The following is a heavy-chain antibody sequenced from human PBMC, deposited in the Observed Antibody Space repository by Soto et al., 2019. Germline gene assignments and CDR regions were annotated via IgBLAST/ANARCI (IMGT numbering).Heavy chain of an antibody. CDR1: GYTFTSYG. CDR3: ARVRVECSSTSCYTGYYYYGMDV. J-gene: IGHJ6*02. V-gene: IGHV1-18*01. CDR2: ISAYNGNT. D-gene: IGHD2-2*02. Sequence: ASVKVSCKASGYTFTSYGISWVRQAPGQGLEWMGWISAYNGNTNYAQKLQGRVTMTTDTSTSTAYMELRSLRSDDTAAYYCARVRVECSSTSCYTGYYYYGMDVWGQGTTVTVS.